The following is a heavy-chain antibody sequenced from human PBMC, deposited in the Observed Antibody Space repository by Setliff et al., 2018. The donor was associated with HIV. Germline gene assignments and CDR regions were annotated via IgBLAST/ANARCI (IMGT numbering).Heavy chain of an antibody. V-gene: IGHV4-39*01. CDR2: IHFSGTT. J-gene: IGHJ4*02. Sequence: SETLSLTCTVSGGFSISNTDYWGWIRQSPGKGLEWIGNIHFSGTTYYNPSLKSRVTMFVATSKQQFFLSLASVTAADTALYYCARPSLGIGGGSIFDLWGQGPLVTVSS. CDR1: GGFSISNTDY. D-gene: IGHD3-3*01. CDR3: ARPSLGIGGGSIFDL.